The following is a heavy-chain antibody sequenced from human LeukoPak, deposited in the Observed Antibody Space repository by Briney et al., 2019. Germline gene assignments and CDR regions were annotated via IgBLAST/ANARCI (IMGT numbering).Heavy chain of an antibody. CDR3: AKPSDAVAGNFDY. Sequence: GGSLRLSCAASGFTFDDYGMSWVRQAPGKGLEWVSAISGSGGSTYYADSVKGRFTISRDNSKNTLYLQMNSLRAEDTAVYYCAKPSDAVAGNFDYWGQGTLVTVSS. CDR2: ISGSGGST. J-gene: IGHJ4*02. CDR1: GFTFDDYG. D-gene: IGHD6-19*01. V-gene: IGHV3-23*01.